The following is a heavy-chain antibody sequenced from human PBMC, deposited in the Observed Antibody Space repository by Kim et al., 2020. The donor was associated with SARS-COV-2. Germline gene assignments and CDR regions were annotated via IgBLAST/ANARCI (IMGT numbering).Heavy chain of an antibody. D-gene: IGHD5-18*01. V-gene: IGHV4-39*01. CDR2: ST. Sequence: STYDNPSHKSRVTISVDTPKNQFSLKLNSVTAADTAVYYCAEGYTYGYFDYWGQGTLVTVSS. J-gene: IGHJ4*02. CDR3: AEGYTYGYFDY.